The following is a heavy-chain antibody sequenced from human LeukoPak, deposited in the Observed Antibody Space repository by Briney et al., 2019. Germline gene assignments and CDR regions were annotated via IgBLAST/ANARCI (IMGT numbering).Heavy chain of an antibody. Sequence: PGGSLRLSCAASEFSISSNYMNWVRQAPGKGLEWVSVIHSGGSTYYADSVKGRFTISRDTSKNTLNLQMNSLRVEDTAVYYCARDLRGCSSTSCPYYYYYMDVWGKGTTVTISS. V-gene: IGHV3-53*01. CDR1: EFSISSNY. D-gene: IGHD2-2*01. J-gene: IGHJ6*03. CDR2: IHSGGST. CDR3: ARDLRGCSSTSCPYYYYYMDV.